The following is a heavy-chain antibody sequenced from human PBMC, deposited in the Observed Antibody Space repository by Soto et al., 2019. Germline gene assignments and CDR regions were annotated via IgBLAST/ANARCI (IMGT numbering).Heavy chain of an antibody. V-gene: IGHV3-64*01. D-gene: IGHD3-10*01. J-gene: IGHJ4*02. Sequence: GGSLRLSCAASGFTFSTYSMHWVRQAPGKGLEYVSAISSNGGYTYYANSVKGRFTISRDNSKNTLYLQMDSLRAEDTAVYYCAKEGGLLYFGEFGYWGQRTLVTVSS. CDR2: ISSNGGYT. CDR1: GFTFSTYS. CDR3: AKEGGLLYFGEFGY.